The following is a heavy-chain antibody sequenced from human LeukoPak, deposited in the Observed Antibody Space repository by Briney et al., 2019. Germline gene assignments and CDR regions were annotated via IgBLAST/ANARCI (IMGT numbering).Heavy chain of an antibody. CDR3: ARGFYGAGSHFDY. Sequence: SETLSLTCTVSGGSISSGGYYWSWIRQHPGKGLEWIGYIFHTGHTSYNPSLKSRVTISVDMSKNHLSLRLTSVTAADTAVYYCARGFYGAGSHFDYWAREPWSPSP. CDR2: IFHTGHT. CDR1: GGSISSGGYY. D-gene: IGHD3-10*01. J-gene: IGHJ4*02. V-gene: IGHV4-30-2*01.